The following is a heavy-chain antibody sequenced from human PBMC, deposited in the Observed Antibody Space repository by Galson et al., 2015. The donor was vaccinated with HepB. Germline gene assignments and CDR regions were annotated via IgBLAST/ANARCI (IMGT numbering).Heavy chain of an antibody. J-gene: IGHJ3*02. D-gene: IGHD4-23*01. CDR2: ISYDGSNK. V-gene: IGHV3-30*18. Sequence: SLRLSCAASGFTFSSYGMHWVRQAPGKGLEWVAVISYDGSNKYCADSVKGRFTISRDNSKNTLYLQMNSLRAEDTAVYYCANSYGGNIAIPQHDAFDIWGQGTMVTVSS. CDR1: GFTFSSYG. CDR3: ANSYGGNIAIPQHDAFDI.